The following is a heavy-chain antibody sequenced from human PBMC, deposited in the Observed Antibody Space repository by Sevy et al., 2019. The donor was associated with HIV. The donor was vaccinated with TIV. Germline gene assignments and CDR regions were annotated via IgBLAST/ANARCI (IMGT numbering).Heavy chain of an antibody. CDR1: GFTLNSYW. CDR2: IKQDGSVK. V-gene: IGHV3-7*01. Sequence: GGSLRLSCVASGFTLNSYWMSWVRQAPGKGLEWVANIKQDGSVKYYLDSVKGRFTISRDNARNLVYLQMSSLTAEDTALYYCVRAIAADASLWGQGTLVTVSS. D-gene: IGHD6-13*01. J-gene: IGHJ4*02. CDR3: VRAIAADASL.